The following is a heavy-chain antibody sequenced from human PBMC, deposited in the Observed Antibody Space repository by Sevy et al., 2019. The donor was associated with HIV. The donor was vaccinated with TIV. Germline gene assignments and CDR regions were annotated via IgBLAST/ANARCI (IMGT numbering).Heavy chain of an antibody. V-gene: IGHV3-21*01. Sequence: GGSLRLSCAASGFTFSSYSMNWVRQAPGKGLDWVSSISSSSSYIYYADSVKGRFTISRDNAKNSLYLQMNSLRAEDTAVYYCARDLGGYYYYYYGMDVWGQGTTVTVSS. CDR3: ARDLGGYYYYYYGMDV. CDR1: GFTFSSYS. J-gene: IGHJ6*02. CDR2: ISSSSSYI. D-gene: IGHD2-15*01.